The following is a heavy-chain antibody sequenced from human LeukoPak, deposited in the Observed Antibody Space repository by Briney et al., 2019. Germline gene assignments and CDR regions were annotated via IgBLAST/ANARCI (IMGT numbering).Heavy chain of an antibody. CDR2: ISSSSSYI. CDR3: ARVSWSSTY. CDR1: GFTFRSYG. D-gene: IGHD1-26*01. V-gene: IGHV3-21*01. Sequence: GGSLRLSCEASGFTFRSYGMSWVRQAPGKGLEWVSSISSSSSYIYYADSVKGRFTISRGNAENSLYLQMNSLRAEDTAVYYCARVSWSSTYRGQGTLVTVSS. J-gene: IGHJ4*02.